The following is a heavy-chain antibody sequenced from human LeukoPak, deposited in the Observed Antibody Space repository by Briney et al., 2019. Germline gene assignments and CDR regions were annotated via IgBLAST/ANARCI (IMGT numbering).Heavy chain of an antibody. CDR3: ARAGAAGTTAEYFQH. D-gene: IGHD6-13*01. J-gene: IGHJ1*01. Sequence: GGSLRLSCAAPGFTFSSYAMHRVRQAPGKGLEWVAVISYDGSNKYYADSVKGRFTISRDNSKNTLYLQMNSLRAEDTAVYYCARAGAAGTTAEYFQHWGQGTLVTVSS. V-gene: IGHV3-30*04. CDR1: GFTFSSYA. CDR2: ISYDGSNK.